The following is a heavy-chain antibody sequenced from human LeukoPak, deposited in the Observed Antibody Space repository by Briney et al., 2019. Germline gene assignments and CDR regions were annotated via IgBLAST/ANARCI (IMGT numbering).Heavy chain of an antibody. CDR3: ARDRDNVAGTRGYFDY. J-gene: IGHJ4*02. V-gene: IGHV1-69*06. Sequence: SVKVSCKASGYTFTSYDINWVRQATGQGLEWMGGIIPMFGTANYAQKFQGRVTITADKSTSTAYMELSSLRSEDTAVYYCARDRDNVAGTRGYFDYWGQGTLVTVSS. D-gene: IGHD6-19*01. CDR2: IIPMFGTA. CDR1: GYTFTSYD.